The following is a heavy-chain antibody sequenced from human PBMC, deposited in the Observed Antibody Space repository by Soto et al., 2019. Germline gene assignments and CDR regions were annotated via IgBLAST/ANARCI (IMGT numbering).Heavy chain of an antibody. D-gene: IGHD5-12*01. CDR3: ARVDINMAMGH. CDR2: IYHTGST. Sequence: SETLSLTCIVYGGSVSSSDFYWNWIRQPPGRGREWIGTIYHTGSTYYNPSLKSRVTISVDTSKNQFSLRLSSVTAADTAIYYCARVDINMAMGHWGQGTLVTVSS. J-gene: IGHJ4*02. CDR1: GGSVSSSDFY. V-gene: IGHV4-39*01.